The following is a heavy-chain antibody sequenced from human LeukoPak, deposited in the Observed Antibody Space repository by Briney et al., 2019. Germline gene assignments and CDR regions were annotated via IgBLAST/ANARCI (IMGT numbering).Heavy chain of an antibody. CDR3: ARWGIVVVPAAPFDPGYGMDV. CDR2: INHSGST. V-gene: IGHV4-34*01. D-gene: IGHD2-2*01. Sequence: SETLSLTCAVYGGSFSGYYWSWIRQPPGKGLEWIGEINHSGSTNYNPSLKSRVTISVDTSKNQFSLKLSSATAADTAVYYCARWGIVVVPAAPFDPGYGMDVWGQGTTVTVSS. J-gene: IGHJ6*02. CDR1: GGSFSGYY.